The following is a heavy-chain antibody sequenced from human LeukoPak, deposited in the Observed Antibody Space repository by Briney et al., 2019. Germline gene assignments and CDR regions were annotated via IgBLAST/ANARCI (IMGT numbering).Heavy chain of an antibody. J-gene: IGHJ6*03. CDR1: GFTFGIYS. CDR3: ARVAAGAEAHTLHYHYMDV. Sequence: LGGSLRLSCAASGFTFGIYSMTWVRQAPGKGLEWVSSISSTSMYIYYADSMRGRFTISRDNAENSLFLQIDSLGVEDTAVYSCARVAAGAEAHTLHYHYMDVWGKGTTVTVSS. V-gene: IGHV3-21*01. CDR2: ISSTSMYI. D-gene: IGHD6-13*01.